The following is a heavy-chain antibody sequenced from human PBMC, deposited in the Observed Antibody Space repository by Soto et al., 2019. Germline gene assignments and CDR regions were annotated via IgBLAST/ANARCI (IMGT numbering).Heavy chain of an antibody. CDR3: ARDRPITMIVVVTPIDI. CDR1: GYTFTSYG. J-gene: IGHJ3*02. D-gene: IGHD3-22*01. V-gene: IGHV1-18*04. Sequence: GASVKFSCKASGYTFTSYGISWVRQAPGQGLEWMGWISAYNGNTNYAQKLQGRVTMTTDTSTSTAYMELRSLRSDDTAVYYCARDRPITMIVVVTPIDIWGQGTMVTVSS. CDR2: ISAYNGNT.